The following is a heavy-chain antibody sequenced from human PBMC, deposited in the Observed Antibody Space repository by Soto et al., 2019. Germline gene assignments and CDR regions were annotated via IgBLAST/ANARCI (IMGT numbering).Heavy chain of an antibody. CDR2: IYYSGST. Sequence: VSGGSISSGGYYWSWIRQHPGKGLEWIGYIYYSGSTYYNPSLKSRVTISVDTSKNQFSLKLSSVTAADTAVYYCARDVVAATRHYYYYGMDVWGQGTTVTVSS. CDR3: ARDVVAATRHYYYYGMDV. J-gene: IGHJ6*02. CDR1: GGSISSGGYY. D-gene: IGHD2-15*01. V-gene: IGHV4-31*02.